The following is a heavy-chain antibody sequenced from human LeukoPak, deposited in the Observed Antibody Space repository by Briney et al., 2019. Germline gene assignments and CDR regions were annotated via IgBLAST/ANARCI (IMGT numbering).Heavy chain of an antibody. CDR2: TKSKTDGGTT. CDR1: GFTFSNAW. Sequence: GGSLRLSCAASGFTFSNAWMSLVRLAPGKGLEWVGRTKSKTDGGTTDYAAPVKGTFTISRDDSKNTLYLQMNSLKTEDTAVYYCTTLTVTTDYWGQGTLVTVSS. V-gene: IGHV3-15*01. J-gene: IGHJ4*02. D-gene: IGHD4-17*01. CDR3: TTLTVTTDY.